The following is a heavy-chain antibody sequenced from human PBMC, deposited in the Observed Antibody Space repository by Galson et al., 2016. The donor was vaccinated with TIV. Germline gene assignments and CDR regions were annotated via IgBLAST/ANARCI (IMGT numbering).Heavy chain of an antibody. CDR3: ARPPYCGGDCYKYDQ. D-gene: IGHD2-21*01. Sequence: SVKVSCKASGYTFTTHPIHWVRQAPGQRPEWIGWINAGNGNTKYSQKFQGRVTTTRDSSANTAYMELSSLRSEDTAVYYCARPPYCGGDCYKYDQWGQGTLVTVSS. J-gene: IGHJ4*02. CDR1: GYTFTTHP. V-gene: IGHV1-3*01. CDR2: INAGNGNT.